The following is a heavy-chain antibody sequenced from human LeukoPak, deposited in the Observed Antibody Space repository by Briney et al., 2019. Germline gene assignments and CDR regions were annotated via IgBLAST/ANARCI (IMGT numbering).Heavy chain of an antibody. Sequence: GGSLRLSCAASGFTFSSYDMHWVRQPTGKGLEWVSAIGTAGDTYYSHSVKGRFTISRENAKNSLYLHMNSLRAEDTAVYYCARQTTSRISYGDYGYYFDYWGQGTLVTVSS. CDR1: GFTFSSYD. V-gene: IGHV3-13*01. D-gene: IGHD4-17*01. CDR2: IGTAGDT. J-gene: IGHJ4*02. CDR3: ARQTTSRISYGDYGYYFDY.